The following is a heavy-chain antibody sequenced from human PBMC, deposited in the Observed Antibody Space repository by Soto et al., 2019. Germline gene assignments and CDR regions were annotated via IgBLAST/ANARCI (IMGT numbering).Heavy chain of an antibody. CDR3: TTLSWDASDWH. CDR1: GFTFSSYE. J-gene: IGHJ4*02. Sequence: GRSLRLSCAASGFTFSSYEMNWVRQAPGKGLEWVSYISSSGSTIYYADSVKGRFTISRDNAKNSLFLQMNSLRADDTAVYYCTTLSWDASDWHGGMGALVIVS. CDR2: ISSSGSTI. V-gene: IGHV3-48*03. D-gene: IGHD2-21*01.